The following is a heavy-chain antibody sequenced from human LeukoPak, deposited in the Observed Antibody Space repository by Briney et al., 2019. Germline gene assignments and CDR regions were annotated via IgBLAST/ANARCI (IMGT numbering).Heavy chain of an antibody. J-gene: IGHJ4*02. CDR1: GLTFSSHW. D-gene: IGHD1-26*01. V-gene: IGHV3-48*02. CDR2: ITASGTAM. CDR3: ASSGSYRFDY. Sequence: QSGGSLRLSCAASGLTFSSHWMHWVRQAPGKGLEWVSHITASGTAMFYADSVKGRFTISRDNAKNSLYLQMNSLRDEDTAVYYCASSGSYRFDYWGQGALVTVSS.